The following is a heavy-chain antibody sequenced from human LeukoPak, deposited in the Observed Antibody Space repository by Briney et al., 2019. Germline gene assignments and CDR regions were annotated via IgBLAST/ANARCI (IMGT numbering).Heavy chain of an antibody. V-gene: IGHV3-30*18. J-gene: IGHJ6*02. Sequence: QPGRSLRLSCAASGFTFSSYGMHWVRQAPGKGLEWVAVISYDGSNKYYADSVKGRFTISRDNSKNTLYLQMNSLRAEDTAVYYCAKHLRCSGDSCYRPSYYYYGMDVWGQGTTVTVSS. CDR3: AKHLRCSGDSCYRPSYYYYGMDV. CDR2: ISYDGSNK. CDR1: GFTFSSYG. D-gene: IGHD2-15*01.